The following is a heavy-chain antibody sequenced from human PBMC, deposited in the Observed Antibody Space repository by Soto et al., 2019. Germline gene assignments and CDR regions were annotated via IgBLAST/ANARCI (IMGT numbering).Heavy chain of an antibody. CDR2: ISYDGSNK. CDR3: ARDIAAAGLFDY. Sequence: ESGGGVVQPGRSLRLSCAASGFTFSSYAMHWVRQAPGKGLEWVAVISYDGSNKYYADSVKGRFTISRDNSKNTLYLQMNSLRAEDTAVYYCARDIAAAGLFDYWGQGTLVTVSS. V-gene: IGHV3-30-3*01. J-gene: IGHJ4*02. D-gene: IGHD6-13*01. CDR1: GFTFSSYA.